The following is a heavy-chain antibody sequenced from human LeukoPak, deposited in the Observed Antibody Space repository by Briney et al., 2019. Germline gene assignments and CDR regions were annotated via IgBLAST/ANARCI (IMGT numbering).Heavy chain of an antibody. J-gene: IGHJ4*02. CDR2: INWNGDST. CDR1: GFTFNDYG. CDR3: ARSSYYYERRDFDY. V-gene: IGHV3-20*04. Sequence: GGSLRLSCAASGFTFNDYGMNWVRQAPGKGLEWVSAINWNGDSTGYADSVKGRFTISRDNAKNSLYLQMNSLRAEDTALYYCARSSYYYERRDFDYWGQGTLVTVS. D-gene: IGHD3-22*01.